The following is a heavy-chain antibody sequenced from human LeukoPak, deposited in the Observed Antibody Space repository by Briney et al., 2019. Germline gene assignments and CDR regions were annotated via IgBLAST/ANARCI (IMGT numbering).Heavy chain of an antibody. CDR1: GYTFTSYG. CDR3: ARDPLEYFDRSNHGH. V-gene: IGHV1-18*01. D-gene: IGHD3-9*01. CDR2: IRAYNDDT. J-gene: IGHJ4*02. Sequence: GASVKLSCKASGYTFTSYGINWVRQAPGQGLEWLGWIRAYNDDTNYAPKFQGRVIMTTDTSTNTAYMELRSLRSDGTAVYYCARDPLEYFDRSNHGHWGQGTLLTVSS.